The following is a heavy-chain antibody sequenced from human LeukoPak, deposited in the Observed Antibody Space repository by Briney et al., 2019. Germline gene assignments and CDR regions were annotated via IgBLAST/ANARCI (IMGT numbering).Heavy chain of an antibody. V-gene: IGHV3-20*04. CDR2: INWNGGGT. D-gene: IGHD2-2*02. CDR3: GRGFSIVPAGIPDY. J-gene: IGHJ4*02. CDR1: GFTFDDHG. Sequence: GGSLRLSCAASGFTFDDHGMSWVRQAPGKGLEWVSAINWNGGGTGYADSVKGRFTISRDNAKNTLYLQMNSLRAEDTAVYYCGRGFSIVPAGIPDYWGLGTLVTVSS.